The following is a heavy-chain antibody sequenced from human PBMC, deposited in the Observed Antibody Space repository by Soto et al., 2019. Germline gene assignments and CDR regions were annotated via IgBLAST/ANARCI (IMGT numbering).Heavy chain of an antibody. Sequence: GGSLRLSCAASGFTFSSYGMHWVRQAPGKGLEWVAVIWYDGSNKYYADSVKGRFTISRDNSKNTLYLQMNSLRAEDTAVYYCARDLYGMVFWSGYGYGMDVWGQGTTVTVSS. V-gene: IGHV3-33*01. CDR3: ARDLYGMVFWSGYGYGMDV. CDR1: GFTFSSYG. D-gene: IGHD3-3*01. CDR2: IWYDGSNK. J-gene: IGHJ6*02.